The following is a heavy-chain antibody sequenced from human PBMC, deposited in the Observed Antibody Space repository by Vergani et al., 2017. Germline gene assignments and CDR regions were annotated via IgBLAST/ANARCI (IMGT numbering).Heavy chain of an antibody. CDR1: GGSISSGGYY. Sequence: QVQLQESGPGLVKPSQTLSLTCTVSGGSISSGGYYWSWIRQPPGKGLEWIGYLYYSGSTYYNPSIKRRVTISVDTSKNQFSLKLNTVTAADTSVYYCARTAVTAIEAGYFFDYWGQGTLVTVSA. V-gene: IGHV4-31*03. CDR3: ARTAVTAIEAGYFFDY. CDR2: LYYSGST. J-gene: IGHJ4*02. D-gene: IGHD2-21*02.